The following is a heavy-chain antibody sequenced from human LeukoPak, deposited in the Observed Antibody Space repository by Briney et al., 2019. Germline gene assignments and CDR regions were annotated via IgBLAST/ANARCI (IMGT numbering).Heavy chain of an antibody. CDR3: ARRPGYSRFRGSPAGFFDY. Sequence: GESLKISCRGSGYSFTSYWIGWVRQMPGKGLEWMGIIYPGDSDTRYSPSFQGQVTISADKSISTAYLQWSSLKASDTAMYYCARRPGYSRFRGSPAGFFDYWGQGTLVTVSS. D-gene: IGHD6-13*01. J-gene: IGHJ4*02. CDR1: GYSFTSYW. V-gene: IGHV5-51*01. CDR2: IYPGDSDT.